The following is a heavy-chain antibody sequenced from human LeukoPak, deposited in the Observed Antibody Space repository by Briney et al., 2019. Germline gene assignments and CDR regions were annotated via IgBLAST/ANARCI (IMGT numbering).Heavy chain of an antibody. Sequence: GGSLRLSCAASGFTVSSNYMSWVRQAPGKGLEWVSLIYAGGSTYYADAVKGRFTISRHNSKNTLHLQTNSLRVEDTAVYYCATGGRSELLWDYAMGVWGQGGTVTVSS. CDR1: GFTVSSNY. CDR2: IYAGGST. CDR3: ATGGRSELLWDYAMGV. D-gene: IGHD3-10*01. J-gene: IGHJ6*02. V-gene: IGHV3-53*04.